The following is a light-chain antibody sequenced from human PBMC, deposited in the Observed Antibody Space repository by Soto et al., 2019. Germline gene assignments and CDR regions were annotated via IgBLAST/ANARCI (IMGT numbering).Light chain of an antibody. J-gene: IGKJ2*01. V-gene: IGKV1-39*01. CDR2: AAS. CDR1: QSISVH. CDR3: QQSYITPYT. Sequence: DIQMTQSPSSLSASVRDTVTITCRASQSISVHLNWYQQKPGEVPKLLIYAASNLHSGVPSIFIGSGSETDFALTISSLQPEDFATYYCQQSYITPYTFGQGTRLEIK.